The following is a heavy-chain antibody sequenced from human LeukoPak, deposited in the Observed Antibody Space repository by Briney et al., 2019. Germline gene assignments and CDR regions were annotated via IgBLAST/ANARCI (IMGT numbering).Heavy chain of an antibody. CDR1: GGSISSSSYY. CDR3: ARQMVRGVIIGRFDP. Sequence: SETLSLTCSVSGGSISSSSYYWGWIRQPPGKGLEWIGTISYSGSIYKNPTLRSRVTISVDTSKNQFSLKLSSVTAADTAVYYCARQMVRGVIIGRFDPCGQGTLVTVSS. CDR2: ISYSGSI. J-gene: IGHJ5*02. V-gene: IGHV4-39*01. D-gene: IGHD3-10*01.